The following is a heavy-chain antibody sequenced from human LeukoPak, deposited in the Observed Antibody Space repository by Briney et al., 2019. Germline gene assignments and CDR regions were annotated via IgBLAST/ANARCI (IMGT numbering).Heavy chain of an antibody. D-gene: IGHD6-13*01. Sequence: GGSLRLSCAASGFTFSSNAMTWVRQAPGKGLEWVSGISGSGGNTYYADSVRGRFTISRDNSKNTLYLQMNSLRDEDTAVYYCAKDRPSGAGAEDYWGRGTLVTVSS. CDR2: ISGSGGNT. CDR3: AKDRPSGAGAEDY. CDR1: GFTFSSNA. J-gene: IGHJ4*02. V-gene: IGHV3-23*01.